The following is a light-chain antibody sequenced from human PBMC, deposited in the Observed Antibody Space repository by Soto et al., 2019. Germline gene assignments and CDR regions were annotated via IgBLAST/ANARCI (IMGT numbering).Light chain of an antibody. V-gene: IGKV3-15*01. CDR1: RSVSSN. CDR2: GAS. J-gene: IGKJ1*01. CDR3: HQYNNWPPWT. Sequence: EIVMTPSPATLSVSPGERATLSCSASRSVSSNLAWYQQKPGQAPRLLIHGASTRATGIPARFSGSGSGTEFTLTISSLQSEDFAIYYCHQYNNWPPWTFGQGTKVDIK.